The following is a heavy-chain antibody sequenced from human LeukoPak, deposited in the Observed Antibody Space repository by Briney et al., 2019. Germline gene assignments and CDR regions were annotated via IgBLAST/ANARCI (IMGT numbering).Heavy chain of an antibody. J-gene: IGHJ6*02. CDR2: ISYDGSNK. CDR3: ARDHGMDV. CDR1: GFTFSSYA. Sequence: GGSLRLSCAASGFTFSSYAMHWVRQAPGKGLEWVAVISYDGSNKYHADSVKGRFTISRDNSKNTLYLQMNSLRAEDTAVYYCARDHGMDVWGQGTTVTVSS. V-gene: IGHV3-30-3*01.